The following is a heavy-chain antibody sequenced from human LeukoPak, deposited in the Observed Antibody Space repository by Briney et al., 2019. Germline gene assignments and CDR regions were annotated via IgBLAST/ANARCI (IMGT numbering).Heavy chain of an antibody. V-gene: IGHV3-53*01. J-gene: IGHJ4*02. CDR1: GFTFSSYA. Sequence: PGGSLRLSCAASGFTFSSYAMSWVRQAPGKGLEWVSVIYSGGSTYYADSVKGRFTISRDNSKNTLYLQMNSLRAEDTAVYYCARESYDSSGYHFDYWGQGTLVTVSS. CDR2: IYSGGST. D-gene: IGHD3-22*01. CDR3: ARESYDSSGYHFDY.